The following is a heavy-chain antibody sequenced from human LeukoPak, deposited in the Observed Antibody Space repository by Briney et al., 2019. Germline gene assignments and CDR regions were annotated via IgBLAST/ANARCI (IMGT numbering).Heavy chain of an antibody. CDR2: IIDTGST. CDR1: GESFSGYY. Sequence: KPSETLSLTCAVYGESFSGYYWTWIRQPPGKGLEWIGEIIDTGSTKYNSSLKSRVTISVDTSKNQFSLKLSSVTAADTAVYYCAAHVAYSSSWPHTIFDYWGQGTLVTVSS. V-gene: IGHV4-34*12. D-gene: IGHD6-13*01. CDR3: AAHVAYSSSWPHTIFDY. J-gene: IGHJ4*02.